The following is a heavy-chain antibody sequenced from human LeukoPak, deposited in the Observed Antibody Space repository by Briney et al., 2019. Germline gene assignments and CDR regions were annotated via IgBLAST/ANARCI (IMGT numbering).Heavy chain of an antibody. Sequence: SQTLSLTCTVSGGSISSGDYYWSWIRQPPGKGLEWIGYIYYSGSTYYNPSLKSRVTISVDTSKNQFSLKLSSVTAADTAVYYCAREGVPAAHFDYWGQGTLVTDSS. CDR2: IYYSGST. D-gene: IGHD2-2*01. V-gene: IGHV4-30-4*01. CDR1: GGSISSGDYY. CDR3: AREGVPAAHFDY. J-gene: IGHJ4*02.